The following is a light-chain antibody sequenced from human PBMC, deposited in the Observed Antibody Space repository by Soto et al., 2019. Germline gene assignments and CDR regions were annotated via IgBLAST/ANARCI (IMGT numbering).Light chain of an antibody. J-gene: IGKJ1*01. CDR3: LRHNSYPRT. V-gene: IGKV1D-12*01. CDR2: AAS. Sequence: DIQMTQSPSSVSASVGDRVTITCRASQDVSVWLAWYQQKPGKAPKLLIYAASSLQSGVPSRFSGSGSGTEFTLTISSLQPEDFATYYCLRHNSYPRTFGQGTKVDIK. CDR1: QDVSVW.